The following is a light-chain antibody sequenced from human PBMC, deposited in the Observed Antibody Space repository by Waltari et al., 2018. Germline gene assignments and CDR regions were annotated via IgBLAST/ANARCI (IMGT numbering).Light chain of an antibody. CDR1: SSNIGSNT. J-gene: IGLJ3*02. V-gene: IGLV1-44*01. CDR3: AAWDDSLNGGV. Sequence: QSVLTQPPSASGTPGQRVTLACSGRSSNIGSNTVNWYQQRPGTAPKLLIYSNNQRPSGVPDRFSGSKSGTSASLAISGLQSEDEADYYCAAWDDSLNGGVFGGGTKLTVL. CDR2: SNN.